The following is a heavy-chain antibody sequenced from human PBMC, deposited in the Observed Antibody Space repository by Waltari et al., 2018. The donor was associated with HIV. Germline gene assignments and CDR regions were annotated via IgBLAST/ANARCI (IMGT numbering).Heavy chain of an antibody. J-gene: IGHJ4*02. CDR2: IRPSGNII. Sequence: QVQLVESGGGLVKPGGSLRLSCATSAFSFSDYYMSWIRQAPGRGRGWLSYIRPSGNIIHYGDSIKGRFTISRDNAKKALFLQINSLRAEDTAVYYCARDFSSSSGFDSWGQGTLVTVSS. CDR1: AFSFSDYY. D-gene: IGHD6-6*01. CDR3: ARDFSSSSGFDS. V-gene: IGHV3-11*01.